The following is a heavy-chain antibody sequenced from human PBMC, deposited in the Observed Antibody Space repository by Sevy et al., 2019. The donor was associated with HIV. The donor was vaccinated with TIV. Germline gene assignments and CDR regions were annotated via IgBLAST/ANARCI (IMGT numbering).Heavy chain of an antibody. D-gene: IGHD3-16*01. CDR3: AKPRGSFYFDY. V-gene: IGHV3-23*01. CDR2: ISGSGDST. Sequence: GGSLRLSCAASTFSFNTYAMSWVRRAPGKGLEWVSTISGSGDSTFYSDSVKGRFTISRDNSKNTLYLQMNSLRAEDTAVYYCAKPRGSFYFDYWGQGTLVTASS. CDR1: TFSFNTYA. J-gene: IGHJ4*02.